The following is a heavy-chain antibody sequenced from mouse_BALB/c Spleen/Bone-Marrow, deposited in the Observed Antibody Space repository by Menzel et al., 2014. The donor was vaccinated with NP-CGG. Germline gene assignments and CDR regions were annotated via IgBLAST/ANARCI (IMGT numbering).Heavy chain of an antibody. CDR2: NNPGSGGT. CDR3: ARSIYDGYSEAMDY. J-gene: IGHJ4*01. V-gene: IGHV1-54*03. Sequence: QVQLQQSGAELVRPGTSVKVSCKASGYAFTNYLIEWVKQRPGQGLEWIGVNNPGSGGTNYNEKFKGKATLTADKSSSTVYMQLSSLTSDDSAIYFCARSIYDGYSEAMDYWGQGTSVTVSS. D-gene: IGHD2-3*01. CDR1: GYAFTNYL.